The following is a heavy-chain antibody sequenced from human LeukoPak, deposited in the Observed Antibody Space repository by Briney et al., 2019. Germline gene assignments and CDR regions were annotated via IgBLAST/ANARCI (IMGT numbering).Heavy chain of an antibody. Sequence: PGGSLRLSCAASGFTFSSYAMHWVRQAPGKGLEWVAVISYDGSNKYYADSVKGRFTISRDNSKNTLYLQMNSLRAEDTAVYYCAREAVLAFDIWGQGTMVTVSS. CDR1: GFTFSSYA. CDR3: AREAVLAFDI. J-gene: IGHJ3*02. D-gene: IGHD6-25*01. V-gene: IGHV3-30-3*01. CDR2: ISYDGSNK.